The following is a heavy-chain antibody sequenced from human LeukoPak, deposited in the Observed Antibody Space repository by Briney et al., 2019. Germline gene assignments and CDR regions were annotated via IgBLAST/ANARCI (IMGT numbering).Heavy chain of an antibody. D-gene: IGHD3-16*01. CDR1: GFTFSSYS. CDR2: ISCDRNYI. CDR3: ARDFMGVSTA. J-gene: IGHJ4*02. Sequence: GGSLRLSCAASGFTFSSYSMNWVRQAPGRGLEWVSSISCDRNYIYYEDSLKGRFTISKDNARNSLYLQMNSLRAEDTAVYYCARDFMGVSTAWGQGTLVTVSS. V-gene: IGHV3-21*01.